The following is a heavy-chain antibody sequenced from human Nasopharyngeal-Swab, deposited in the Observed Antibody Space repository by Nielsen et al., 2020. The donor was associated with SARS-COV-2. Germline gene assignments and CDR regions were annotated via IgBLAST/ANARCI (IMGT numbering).Heavy chain of an antibody. V-gene: IGHV1-46*01. D-gene: IGHD6-19*01. J-gene: IGHJ4*02. CDR2: INPSGGST. CDR3: ARSTIAVAGRGISDY. CDR1: GYTFTSYY. Sequence: ASVKVSCKASGYTFTSYYMHWVRQAPGQGLEWMGIINPSGGSTSYAQKFQGRVTMTRDTSTSTVYMELSSLRSDDTAVYYCARSTIAVAGRGISDYWGQGTLVTVSS.